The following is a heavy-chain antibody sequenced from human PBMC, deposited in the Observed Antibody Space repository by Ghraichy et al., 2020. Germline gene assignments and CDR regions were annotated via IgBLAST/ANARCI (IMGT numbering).Heavy chain of an antibody. CDR2: IKQDGSEK. J-gene: IGHJ3*02. D-gene: IGHD3-10*01. Sequence: GGSLRLSCAASGFTFSSYWMSWVRQAPGKGLEWVANIKQDGSEKYYVDSVKGRFTISRDDAKNSLYLQMNSLRAEDTAVYYCARDGLWFGESYAFDIWGQGTMVTVSS. CDR1: GFTFSSYW. V-gene: IGHV3-7*01. CDR3: ARDGLWFGESYAFDI.